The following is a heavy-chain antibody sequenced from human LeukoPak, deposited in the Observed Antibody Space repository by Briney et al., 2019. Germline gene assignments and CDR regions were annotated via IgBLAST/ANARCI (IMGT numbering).Heavy chain of an antibody. CDR3: ARVIGSYGDSAY. Sequence: GGSLRLSCEASGFTFSGSAMHWVRQASGKGLEWVGRIRSKVNSYATAYAASVKGRFTISRDDSKNTAYLQMNSLRAEDTAVYYCARVIGSYGDSAYWGQGTLVTVSS. CDR1: GFTFSGSA. CDR2: IRSKVNSYAT. V-gene: IGHV3-73*01. D-gene: IGHD4-17*01. J-gene: IGHJ4*02.